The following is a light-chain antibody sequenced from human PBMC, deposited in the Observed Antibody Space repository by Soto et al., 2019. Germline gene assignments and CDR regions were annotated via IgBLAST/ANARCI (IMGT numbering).Light chain of an antibody. V-gene: IGKV3-11*01. Sequence: EIVLTQSPATLSLSPVERATLSCMASQSVSSYLAWYQQKPGQAPRLLIYDTSNRATGVPARFSGSGSGTDLTLTISSLEPEDCAIYYCQQRQYWPPITFGQGTDWRL. CDR1: QSVSSY. CDR3: QQRQYWPPIT. CDR2: DTS. J-gene: IGKJ5*01.